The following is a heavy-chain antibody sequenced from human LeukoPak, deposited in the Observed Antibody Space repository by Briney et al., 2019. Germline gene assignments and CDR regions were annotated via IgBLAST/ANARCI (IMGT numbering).Heavy chain of an antibody. CDR2: INHSGST. V-gene: IGHV4-34*01. D-gene: IGHD3-22*01. J-gene: IGHJ4*02. Sequence: EPSETLSLTCAVYGGSFSGYYWSWIRQPPGKGLEWIGEINHSGSTNYNPSLKSRVTISVDTSKNQFSLKLSSVTAADTAVYYCARVSSGYYYEFDYWGQGTLVTVSS. CDR3: ARVSSGYYYEFDY. CDR1: GGSFSGYY.